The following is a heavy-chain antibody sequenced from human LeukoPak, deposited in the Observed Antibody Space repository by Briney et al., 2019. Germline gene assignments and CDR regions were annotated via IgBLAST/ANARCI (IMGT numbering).Heavy chain of an antibody. CDR2: IKQDGSEK. V-gene: IGHV3-7*01. Sequence: GGSLRLSCAASGFTFSSYWMSWVRQAPGKGLEWVANIKQDGSEKYYVDSVKGRFTISRDNAKNSLYLQMNSLRAEDTAVYYCARVKNSGWYALNVDYWGQGTLVTVSS. CDR1: GFTFSSYW. D-gene: IGHD6-19*01. CDR3: ARVKNSGWYALNVDY. J-gene: IGHJ4*02.